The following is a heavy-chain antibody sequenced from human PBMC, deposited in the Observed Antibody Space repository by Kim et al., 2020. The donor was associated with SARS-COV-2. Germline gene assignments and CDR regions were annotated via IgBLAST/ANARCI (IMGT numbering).Heavy chain of an antibody. CDR3: ARSIVTSGGIFDC. CDR2: SRNKGNSSPT. D-gene: IGHD2-8*02. V-gene: IGHV3-72*01. CDR1: GFSVSDHY. J-gene: IGHJ4*02. Sequence: GGSLRLSCAASGFSVSDHYLDWVRQAQGKGLEWVARSRNKGNSSPTEYAAAVKGRFTISREDLTNSVYLQMNSLKSEDTAVYYCARSIVTSGGIFDCWGQGTLVTVSS.